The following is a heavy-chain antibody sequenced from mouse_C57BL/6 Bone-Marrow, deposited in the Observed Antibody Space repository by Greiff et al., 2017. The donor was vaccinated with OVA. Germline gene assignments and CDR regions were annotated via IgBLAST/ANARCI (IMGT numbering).Heavy chain of an antibody. CDR2: IYSGDGDT. Sequence: VQLQQSGAELVKPGASVKISCKASGYAFSSYRMNRVKQRPGTGLEWIGQIYSGDGDTNYNGKFKGKATLTADKSSSTAYMQLSSLTAEDSAVYFCAREAYWGQGTLVTVSA. V-gene: IGHV1-80*01. J-gene: IGHJ3*01. CDR3: AREAY. CDR1: GYAFSSYR.